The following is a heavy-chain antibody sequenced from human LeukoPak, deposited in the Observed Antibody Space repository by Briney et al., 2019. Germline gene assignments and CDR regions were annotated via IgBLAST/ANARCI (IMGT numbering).Heavy chain of an antibody. CDR1: GGTFSSYA. J-gene: IGHJ5*02. D-gene: IGHD3-9*01. V-gene: IGHV1-69*13. CDR2: IIPIFGTA. CDR3: ARDSPYYDILTGYYQGGVADTKKNWFDP. Sequence: SVKVSCKASGGTFSSYAISWVRQAPGQGLEWMGGIIPIFGTANYAQKFQGRVTITADESTSTAYMELSSLRSEDTAVYYCARDSPYYDILTGYYQGGVADTKKNWFDPWGQGTLVTVSS.